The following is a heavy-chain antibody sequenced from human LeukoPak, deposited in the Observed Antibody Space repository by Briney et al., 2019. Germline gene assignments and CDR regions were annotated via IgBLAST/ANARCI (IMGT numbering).Heavy chain of an antibody. Sequence: GGSLRLSCAASGFTFSSYWMTWVRQAPGKGLEWVANIKQDGSEKYYVDSVRGRFTISRDSAKNSLYLQMNSLRAEDSAVYYCAREISSWDRTEGRFDTWGQGTLVTVSS. CDR3: AREISSWDRTEGRFDT. CDR1: GFTFSSYW. V-gene: IGHV3-7*01. D-gene: IGHD6-13*01. J-gene: IGHJ5*02. CDR2: IKQDGSEK.